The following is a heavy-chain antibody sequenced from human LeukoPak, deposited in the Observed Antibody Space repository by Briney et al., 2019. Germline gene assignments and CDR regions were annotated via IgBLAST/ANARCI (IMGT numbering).Heavy chain of an antibody. CDR3: ARGDSSSWYADY. J-gene: IGHJ4*02. CDR1: GYTLTELS. CDR2: FDPEDGET. V-gene: IGHV1-24*01. D-gene: IGHD6-13*01. Sequence: ASVKVSCKVSGYTLTELSMHWVRQAPGKGLEWMGGFDPEDGETIYAQKFQGRVTITADESTSTAYMELSSLRSEDTAVYYCARGDSSSWYADYWGQGTLVTVSS.